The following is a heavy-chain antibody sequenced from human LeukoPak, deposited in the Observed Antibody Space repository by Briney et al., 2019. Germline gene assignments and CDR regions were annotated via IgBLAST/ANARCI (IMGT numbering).Heavy chain of an antibody. Sequence: GGSLRLSCAASGFTFDDYGMSWVRQAPGKGLEWVSYISSSGSTIYYADSVKGRFTSSRDKAKNSLYLQMNSLRAEDTAVYYCAELGITMIGGVWGKGTAVTISS. V-gene: IGHV3-48*03. D-gene: IGHD3-10*02. CDR3: AELGITMIGGV. J-gene: IGHJ6*04. CDR1: GFTFDDYG. CDR2: ISSSGSTI.